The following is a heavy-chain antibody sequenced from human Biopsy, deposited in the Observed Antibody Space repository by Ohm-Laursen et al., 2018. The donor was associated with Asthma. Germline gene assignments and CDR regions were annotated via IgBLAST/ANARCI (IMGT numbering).Heavy chain of an antibody. CDR3: ASGPQWSGLDV. D-gene: IGHD2-8*01. Sequence: SETLSLTCTVSPGSINDYYWNWIRQFPGKGLEWMGYVYSTGSTRYNPSLKSRVTISVDTSVNQVSLKLTSMTAADTAVYYCASGPQWSGLDVWGQGTTVTVSS. CDR2: VYSTGST. CDR1: PGSINDYY. J-gene: IGHJ6*02. V-gene: IGHV4-59*01.